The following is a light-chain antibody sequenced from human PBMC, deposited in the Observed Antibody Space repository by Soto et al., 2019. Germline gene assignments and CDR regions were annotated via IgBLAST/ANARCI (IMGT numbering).Light chain of an antibody. J-gene: IGLJ2*01. Sequence: QSALTQPASASGSPGQPITISCTGTSSDVGGYNYVSWYQQHPGKAPKLMLYEVTTRPSGVSNRFSGSKSGNTASLTISGLQAEDEADYYCSSYTSSATSMIFGGGTKLTVL. V-gene: IGLV2-14*01. CDR1: SSDVGGYNY. CDR2: EVT. CDR3: SSYTSSATSMI.